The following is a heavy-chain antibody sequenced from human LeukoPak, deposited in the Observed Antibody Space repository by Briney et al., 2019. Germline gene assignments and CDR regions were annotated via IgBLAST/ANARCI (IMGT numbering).Heavy chain of an antibody. CDR1: GFTFSSYW. J-gene: IGHJ4*02. CDR2: ISYDGSNK. Sequence: GGSLRLSCAASGFTFSSYWMSWVRQAPGKGLEWVAVISYDGSNKYYADSVKGRFTISRDNSKNTLYLQMNSLRAEDTAVYYCARGIQYYDSSGYYGGYFDYWGQGTLVTVSS. V-gene: IGHV3-30-3*01. D-gene: IGHD3-22*01. CDR3: ARGIQYYDSSGYYGGYFDY.